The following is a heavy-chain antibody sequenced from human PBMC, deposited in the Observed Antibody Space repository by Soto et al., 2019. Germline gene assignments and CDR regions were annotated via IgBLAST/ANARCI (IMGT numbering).Heavy chain of an antibody. V-gene: IGHV1-18*01. CDR1: GYIFSNFG. Sequence: ASVKVSCKASGYIFSNFGRSWVRQAPGQGLEWMGWISGYNGNTNSAEKFQGRVTMTTDTSTSTAYMEVRSLTSDDTAVYYCARDKGYGFGWSSSSGMDVWGQGTTVTVSS. CDR2: ISGYNGNT. D-gene: IGHD5-18*01. J-gene: IGHJ6*02. CDR3: ARDKGYGFGWSSSSGMDV.